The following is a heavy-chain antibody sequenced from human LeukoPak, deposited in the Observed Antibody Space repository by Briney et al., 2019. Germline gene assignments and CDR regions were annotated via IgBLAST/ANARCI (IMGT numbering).Heavy chain of an antibody. CDR2: ISSSGSTI. Sequence: GGSLRLSGAASGFTFSNYAMGWVRQAPGEGLEWVSYISSSGSTIHYADSVKGRFTISRDNAKNSLYLQMNSLRAEDAALYYCARGLYSSTWYAFDYWGQGTLVTVSS. CDR1: GFTFSNYA. D-gene: IGHD6-13*01. J-gene: IGHJ4*02. V-gene: IGHV3-48*03. CDR3: ARGLYSSTWYAFDY.